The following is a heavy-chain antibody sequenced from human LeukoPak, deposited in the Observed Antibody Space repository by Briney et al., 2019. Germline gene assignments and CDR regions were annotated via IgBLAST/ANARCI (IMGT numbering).Heavy chain of an antibody. Sequence: GGSLRLSCAASGFTFSSYGMHWVRQAPGKGLEWVAVIWYDGSNKYYADSVKGRFTISRDNSKNTPYLQTNSLRAEDTAVYYCAKDGSGTYYNRVYYYYGMDVWGQGTTVTVSS. CDR1: GFTFSSYG. CDR3: AKDGSGTYYNRVYYYYGMDV. J-gene: IGHJ6*02. D-gene: IGHD3-10*01. V-gene: IGHV3-33*06. CDR2: IWYDGSNK.